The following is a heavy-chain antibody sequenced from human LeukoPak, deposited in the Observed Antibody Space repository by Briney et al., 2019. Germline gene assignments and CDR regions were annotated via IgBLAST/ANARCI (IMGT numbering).Heavy chain of an antibody. CDR1: GYTFTSYD. D-gene: IGHD6-19*01. V-gene: IGHV1-8*01. CDR2: MNPNSGNT. CDR3: ATLSRWLVHGYLQH. Sequence: ASVKVSCKASGYTFTSYDINWVRQATGQGLEWMGWMNPNSGNTGYAQKFQGRVTMTRNTSISTAHMELSSLRSEDTAVYYCATLSRWLVHGYLQHWGQGTLVTVSS. J-gene: IGHJ1*01.